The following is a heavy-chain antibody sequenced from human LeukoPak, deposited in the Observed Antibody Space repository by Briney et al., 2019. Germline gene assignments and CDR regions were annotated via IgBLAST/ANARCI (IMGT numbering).Heavy chain of an antibody. CDR2: ISTSGSII. D-gene: IGHD6-13*01. V-gene: IGHV3-48*03. CDR3: ARDATTEPGTVYMDV. J-gene: IGHJ6*03. CDR1: GFTFSDYE. Sequence: GGSLRLSCAASGFTFSDYEMNWVRQAPGKGLEWILHISTSGSIIHYADSVKGRFTISRDNAKNSLYLQMNSLRAEDTALYFCARDATTEPGTVYMDVWGKGTTVTVSS.